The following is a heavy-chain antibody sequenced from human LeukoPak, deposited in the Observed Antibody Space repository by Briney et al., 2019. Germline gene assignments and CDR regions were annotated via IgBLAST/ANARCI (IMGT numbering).Heavy chain of an antibody. Sequence: GGSLRLSCAASRLAFSSYAMSWVRQAPGKGLEWVSTISVASNTFYADSVKGRFTISRDNSKNTVYLQMTSLRADDTAVYYCADYGVSGVRSNFYWGQGTLVPVSS. CDR3: ADYGVSGVRSNFY. CDR2: ISVASNT. D-gene: IGHD3-3*01. V-gene: IGHV3-23*01. CDR1: RLAFSSYA. J-gene: IGHJ4*02.